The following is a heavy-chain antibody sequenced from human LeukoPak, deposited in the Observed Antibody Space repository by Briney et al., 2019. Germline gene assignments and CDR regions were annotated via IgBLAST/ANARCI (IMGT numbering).Heavy chain of an antibody. CDR3: ARDLLDY. CDR2: VKEDGSQK. V-gene: IGHV3-7*01. J-gene: IGHJ4*02. CDR1: GFTFSHYW. Sequence: PGGSLRLSCAASGFTFSHYWMTWVRQAPGKGLEWVANVKEDGSQKTYVDSVKGRFTISRDNAKNSLYLQMNSLRDEDTAVYFCARDLLDYWGQGTLVTVSS.